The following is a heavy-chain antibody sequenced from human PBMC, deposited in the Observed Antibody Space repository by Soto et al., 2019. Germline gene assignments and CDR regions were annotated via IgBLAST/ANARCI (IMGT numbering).Heavy chain of an antibody. J-gene: IGHJ4*02. CDR3: AKGLGQNSNFDY. Sequence: EVQLLESGGGYVQPGGSLRLSCAASGFTFSSYAMHWVRRPPGKGLEWVSSISGSGGTAYYADSVKGRFSISRDSLVNTLYLQMNSLRAEDTAVYYCAKGLGQNSNFDYWGQGTLVTVSP. CDR2: ISGSGGTA. D-gene: IGHD1-26*01. V-gene: IGHV3-23*01. CDR1: GFTFSSYA.